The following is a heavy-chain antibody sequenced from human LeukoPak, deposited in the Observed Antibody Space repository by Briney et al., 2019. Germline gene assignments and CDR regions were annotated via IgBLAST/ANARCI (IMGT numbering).Heavy chain of an antibody. CDR2: IKQDGSEK. J-gene: IGHJ6*04. V-gene: IGHV3-7*03. CDR1: GFTFSSYW. D-gene: IGHD2-2*01. CDR3: ARDGGYCSSTSCYDRWAWDYYYGMDV. Sequence: GGSLRLSCAASGFTFSSYWMSWVRQAPGKGLEWVANIKQDGSEKYYVDSVKGRFTISRDNAKNSLYQQMNSLRAEDTAVYYCARDGGYCSSTSCYDRWAWDYYYGMDVWGKGTTVTVSS.